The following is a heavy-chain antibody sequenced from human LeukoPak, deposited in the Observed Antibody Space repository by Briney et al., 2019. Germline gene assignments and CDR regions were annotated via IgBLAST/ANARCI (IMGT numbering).Heavy chain of an antibody. CDR1: GYTFTSYY. CDR3: ARAETTVVTLGWFDP. J-gene: IGHJ5*02. V-gene: IGHV1-46*01. CDR2: INPSGGST. D-gene: IGHD4-23*01. Sequence: GASVKVSCKASGYTFTSYYMHWVRQAPGQGLEWKGIINPSGGSTSYAQKFQGRVTMTRDTSTSTVYMELSSLRSEDTAVYYCARAETTVVTLGWFDPWGQGTLVTVSS.